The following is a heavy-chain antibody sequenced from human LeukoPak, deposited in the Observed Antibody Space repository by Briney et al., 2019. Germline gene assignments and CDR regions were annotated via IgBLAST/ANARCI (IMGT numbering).Heavy chain of an antibody. CDR3: ARGFQTRTGTTEVDDY. Sequence: ASVKVSCKASGGTFSSYAISWARQAPGQGLEWMGWMNPNSGNTGYAQKFQGRVTMTRNTSISTAYMELSSLRSEDTAVYYCARGFQTRTGTTEVDDYWGQGTLVTVSS. J-gene: IGHJ4*02. V-gene: IGHV1-8*02. D-gene: IGHD1-1*01. CDR1: GGTFSSYA. CDR2: MNPNSGNT.